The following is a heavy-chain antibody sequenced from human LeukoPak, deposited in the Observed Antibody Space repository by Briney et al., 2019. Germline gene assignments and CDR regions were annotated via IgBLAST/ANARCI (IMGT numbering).Heavy chain of an antibody. CDR2: ISAYNGNT. CDR1: GYTFSNYG. CDR3: ARDDALGGCYHDAFDI. J-gene: IGHJ3*02. Sequence: ASVKVSCKASGYTFSNYGITWVRQAPGQGLEWMGWISAYNGNTNYAQKLQGRVTMTTDTSTSTAYMELRSLRYDDTAVYYCARDDALGGCYHDAFDIWGQGTMVTVSS. D-gene: IGHD1-26*01. V-gene: IGHV1-18*01.